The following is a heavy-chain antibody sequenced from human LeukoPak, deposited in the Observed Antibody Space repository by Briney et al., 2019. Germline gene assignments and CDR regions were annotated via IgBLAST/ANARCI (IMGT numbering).Heavy chain of an antibody. J-gene: IGHJ4*02. V-gene: IGHV3-64D*09. CDR2: ISSNGGST. D-gene: IGHD6-6*01. CDR3: VKDLGSSSVGY. CDR1: GFTFSSYA. Sequence: GGSLRLSCSASGFTFSSYAMHWVRRAPGKGLEYVSVISSNGGSTYYVDSVKGRFTISRDNSKNTLYLQMSSLRAEDTAVYYCVKDLGSSSVGYWGQGTLVTVSS.